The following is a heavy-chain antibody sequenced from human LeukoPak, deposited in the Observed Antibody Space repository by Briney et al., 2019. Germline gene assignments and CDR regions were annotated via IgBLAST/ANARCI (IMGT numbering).Heavy chain of an antibody. Sequence: SETLSLTCTVSGGSISSYYWSWIRQPPGKGLEWIGYIYYSGSTNYSPSLTSRVTISVDTSKNQFSLKLSSVTAAATAVYYWARDWGPGSSRRSRYCSSTSCQWDYYYYGMDVWGQGTTVTVSS. CDR3: ARDWGPGSSRRSRYCSSTSCQWDYYYYGMDV. J-gene: IGHJ6*02. V-gene: IGHV4-59*01. D-gene: IGHD2-2*01. CDR1: GGSISSYY. CDR2: IYYSGST.